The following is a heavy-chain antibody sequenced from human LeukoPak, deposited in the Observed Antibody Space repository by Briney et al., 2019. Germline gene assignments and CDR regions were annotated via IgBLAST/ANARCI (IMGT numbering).Heavy chain of an antibody. CDR1: GFTFSSYG. CDR2: ISYDGSNK. V-gene: IGHV3-30*18. J-gene: IGHJ4*02. CDR3: AKDRRYYGSGSYMDY. D-gene: IGHD3-10*01. Sequence: GRSLRLSCAASGFTFSSYGMHWVRQAPGKGLEWVAVISYDGSNKYYAASVKGRFTISRDNSKHTLYLQMNSVRAEDTAVYCCAKDRRYYGSGSYMDYRGQGTLVTVSS.